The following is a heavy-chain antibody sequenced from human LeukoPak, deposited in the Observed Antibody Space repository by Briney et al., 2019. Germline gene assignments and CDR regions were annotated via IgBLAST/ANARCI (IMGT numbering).Heavy chain of an antibody. V-gene: IGHV4-30-2*02. J-gene: IGHJ4*01. Sequence: SETLSLTCTVSGDSFRSGSYSWSWIRQPPGKGLEWIGYIYYGGSTYYSPSLKGRVTISLDMSTNQFSLMLTSVTAADTAVYYCARHVDTAVVLYFDYWGHGALVTVSS. D-gene: IGHD5-18*01. CDR2: IYYGGST. CDR3: ARHVDTAVVLYFDY. CDR1: GDSFRSGSYS.